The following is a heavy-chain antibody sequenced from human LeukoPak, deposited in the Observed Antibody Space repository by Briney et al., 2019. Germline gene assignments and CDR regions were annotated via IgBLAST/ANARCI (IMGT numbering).Heavy chain of an antibody. D-gene: IGHD6-13*01. CDR2: INPNSGGT. J-gene: IGHJ4*02. Sequence: ASVKVSCKASGYTLTGYYMHWVRQAPGQGLEWMGWINPNSGGTKYAQKFQGRVTMTRDTSISTAYMELSSLRSDDTAVYYCARGYVAAGTYWGQGTLVTVSS. CDR3: ARGYVAAGTY. V-gene: IGHV1-2*02. CDR1: GYTLTGYY.